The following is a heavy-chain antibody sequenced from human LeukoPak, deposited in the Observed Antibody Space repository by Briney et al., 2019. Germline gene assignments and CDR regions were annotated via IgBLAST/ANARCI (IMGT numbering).Heavy chain of an antibody. CDR3: AREIPSGSYAPDY. J-gene: IGHJ4*02. CDR2: INSGGQTI. D-gene: IGHD1-26*01. V-gene: IGHV3-48*03. CDR1: GFTFRSYE. Sequence: GGSLRLSCAASGFTFRSYEMNWVRQAPGKGLEWISHINSGGQTIHYADSVKGRFTISRDNARNSLYLQMSSLRPEDTAMYYCAREIPSGSYAPDYWGQGTLVTVSS.